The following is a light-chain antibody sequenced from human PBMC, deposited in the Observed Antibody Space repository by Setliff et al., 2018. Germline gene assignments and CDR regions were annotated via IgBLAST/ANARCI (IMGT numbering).Light chain of an antibody. CDR2: AVT. Sequence: QSALTQPASVSGSLGQSITISCTGTSNDVGGYNYVSWYKQHPGEAPQLMIYAVTKRPSGVSNRFSGSKSGKAASLTISGLQAEDEADYYCCSYTTTSTVVIGGGTKVTVL. J-gene: IGLJ2*01. CDR3: CSYTTTSTVV. V-gene: IGLV2-14*03. CDR1: SNDVGGYNY.